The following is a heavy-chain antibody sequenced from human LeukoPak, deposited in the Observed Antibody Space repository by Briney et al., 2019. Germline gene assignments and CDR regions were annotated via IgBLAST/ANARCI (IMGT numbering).Heavy chain of an antibody. Sequence: GGSLRLSCAASGFTFSSYSMNWVRQAPGKGLEWVAVIWYDGSNKYYADSVKGRFTISRDNSKNTLYLQMNSLRAEDTAVYYCARDSTTPPTGMDVWGQGTTVTVSS. CDR1: GFTFSSYS. D-gene: IGHD1-7*01. J-gene: IGHJ6*02. CDR3: ARDSTTPPTGMDV. CDR2: IWYDGSNK. V-gene: IGHV3-33*08.